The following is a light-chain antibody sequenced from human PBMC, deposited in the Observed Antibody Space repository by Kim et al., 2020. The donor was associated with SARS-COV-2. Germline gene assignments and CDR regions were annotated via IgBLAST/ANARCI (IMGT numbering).Light chain of an antibody. CDR2: SAS. V-gene: IGKV1D-16*01. Sequence: ASIGDRVTITCRASQGISSWLAWYQQKTGDAPKALIYSASTLQSGVPSRFSGSKSGTDFTLTISSLQTEDSGTYYCQQYSRYPRTFGQGTRLEIK. CDR1: QGISSW. CDR3: QQYSRYPRT. J-gene: IGKJ5*01.